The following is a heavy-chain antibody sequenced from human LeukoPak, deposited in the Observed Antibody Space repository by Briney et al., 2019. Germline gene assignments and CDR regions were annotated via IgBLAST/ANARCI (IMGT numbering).Heavy chain of an antibody. CDR1: GFTFSTYA. J-gene: IGHJ4*02. Sequence: PGGSLRLSCAASGFTFSTYAVNWVRQAPGKGLEWVSAITGSGGATYYADSVKGRFTISRDNSKNALYLQMNSLKTEDTAVYYCTASYYYDSSGYYYNDYWGQGTLVTVSS. D-gene: IGHD3-22*01. V-gene: IGHV3-23*01. CDR3: TASYYYDSSGYYYNDY. CDR2: ITGSGGAT.